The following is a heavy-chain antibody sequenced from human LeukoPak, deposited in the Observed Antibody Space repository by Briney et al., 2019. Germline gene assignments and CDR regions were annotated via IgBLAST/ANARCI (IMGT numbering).Heavy chain of an antibody. CDR2: ISGSGGST. D-gene: IGHD3-3*01. J-gene: IGHJ4*02. Sequence: GGSLRLSCAASGFTFSSYAMSWVRQAPGKGLEWVSSISGSGGSTYYADSVKGRFTLSRDNSKNTLYLQMNSLRAEDTAVYYCAKQSPYDFWSGYLFDYWGQGTLVTVSS. CDR1: GFTFSSYA. V-gene: IGHV3-23*01. CDR3: AKQSPYDFWSGYLFDY.